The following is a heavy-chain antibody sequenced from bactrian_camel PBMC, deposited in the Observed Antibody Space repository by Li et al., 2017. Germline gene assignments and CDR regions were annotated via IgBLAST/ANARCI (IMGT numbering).Heavy chain of an antibody. CDR3: ATTGFDY. D-gene: IGHD5*01. J-gene: IGHJ4*01. V-gene: IGHV3S40*01. Sequence: VQLVESGGGSVQAGESLRLSCVASGVSYWRYCMGWFRQASGKGLEWVSTIDNDAGTTYYADSLKGRSTISRDNAKNTVYLEMNSLKAEDTALYYCATTGFDYWSQGTQVTVS. CDR2: IDNDAGTT. CDR1: GVSYWRYC.